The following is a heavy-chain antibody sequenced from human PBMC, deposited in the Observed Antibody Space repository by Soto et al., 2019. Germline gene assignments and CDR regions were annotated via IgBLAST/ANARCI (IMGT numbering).Heavy chain of an antibody. Sequence: LSLTCTVSGGSISSGGYYWSWIRQHPGKGLEWIGYIYYSGSTYYNPSLKSRVTISVDTSKNQFSLKLSSVTAADTAVYYCARVGGYCSGGSCYARGPYYYYYGMDVWGQGTTVTVSS. CDR2: IYYSGST. D-gene: IGHD2-15*01. CDR3: ARVGGYCSGGSCYARGPYYYYYGMDV. J-gene: IGHJ6*02. V-gene: IGHV4-31*03. CDR1: GGSISSGGYY.